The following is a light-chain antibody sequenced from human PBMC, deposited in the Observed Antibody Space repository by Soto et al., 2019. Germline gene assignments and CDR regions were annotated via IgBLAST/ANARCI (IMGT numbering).Light chain of an antibody. V-gene: IGKV3-15*01. CDR1: QGVSRK. CDR3: QQYNEWPLT. Sequence: DIVMTQSPATLSVAPGERVTFSCRASQGVSRKLAWYQHKPGQAPRLLISGASTGATGIPARFSGSGSGTEFTLTISSLQSADFAVYYCQQYNEWPLTFGGGTKVDIK. J-gene: IGKJ4*01. CDR2: GAS.